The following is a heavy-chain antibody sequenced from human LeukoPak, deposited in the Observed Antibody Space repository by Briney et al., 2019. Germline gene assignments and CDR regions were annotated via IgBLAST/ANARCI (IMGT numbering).Heavy chain of an antibody. J-gene: IGHJ4*02. Sequence: SETLSLTCTVSDGSITNYYLSRIRQPPGKGLEWIAYSHYSKTTTYHPSLRGRATVSVDASKNQFSLKLSSVTAADTAVYYCARHAGNHYSDFFDYWGQGTLVTVSS. CDR3: ARHAGNHYSDFFDY. CDR1: DGSITNYY. V-gene: IGHV4-59*08. D-gene: IGHD4-11*01. CDR2: SHYSKTT.